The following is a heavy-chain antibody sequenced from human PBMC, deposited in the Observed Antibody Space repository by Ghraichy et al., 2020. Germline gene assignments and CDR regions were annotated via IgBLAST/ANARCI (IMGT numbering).Heavy chain of an antibody. Sequence: GGSLRLSCVASGLPFRSSGMHWVRQAPGKGLEWVALIWFDGTRKYYADSVEGRFTISRDNSKNTLYLQMNGLTADDTALYYCATRDSGATQYDFESGQNNYYMDVWGNGTAVIVSS. CDR2: IWFDGTRK. CDR1: GLPFRSSG. D-gene: IGHD3-3*01. CDR3: ATRDSGATQYDFESGQNNYYMDV. V-gene: IGHV3-33*01. J-gene: IGHJ6*03.